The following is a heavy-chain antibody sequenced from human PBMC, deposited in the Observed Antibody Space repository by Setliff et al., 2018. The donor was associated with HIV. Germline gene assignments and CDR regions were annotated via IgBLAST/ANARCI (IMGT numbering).Heavy chain of an antibody. J-gene: IGHJ4*02. CDR1: GYTFTSYA. CDR2: INAGNGNT. D-gene: IGHD3-3*01. Sequence: ASVKVSCKASGYTFTSYAIHWVRQAPGQRLEWMGWINAGNGNTKYSREFQGRVTITRDTSASTAYMEVSSLKSEDMAVYYCARGATYYNFWTAPPPMDYWGQGTPVTVSS. CDR3: ARGATYYNFWTAPPPMDY. V-gene: IGHV1-3*03.